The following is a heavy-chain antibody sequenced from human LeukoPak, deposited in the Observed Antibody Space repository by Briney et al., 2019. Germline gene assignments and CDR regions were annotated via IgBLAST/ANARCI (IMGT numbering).Heavy chain of an antibody. Sequence: GGSLRLSCAASGFTFSHYWTHWVRQAPGKGLVWVSRINSDRSSTDYADSVKDRFTISRDNARNTLFLQMNSLRAEDTAVYYCARSHRGAYYYYGMDVWGQGTAVTVSS. CDR3: ARSHRGAYYYYGMDV. J-gene: IGHJ6*02. CDR1: GFTFSHYW. CDR2: INSDRSST. V-gene: IGHV3-74*01.